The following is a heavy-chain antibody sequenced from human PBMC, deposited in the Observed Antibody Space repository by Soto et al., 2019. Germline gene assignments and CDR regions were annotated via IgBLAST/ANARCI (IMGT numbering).Heavy chain of an antibody. Sequence: GGSLRLSCAASGFTFSSYAMHWVRQAPGKGLEWVAVISYDGSNKYYAGSVKGRFTSSRENSNNTLYLQMNSLRAEDTAVYYCARGWDDYVWGSYRSYTHFDYWGQGTLVTVSS. V-gene: IGHV3-30-3*01. J-gene: IGHJ4*02. D-gene: IGHD3-16*02. CDR3: ARGWDDYVWGSYRSYTHFDY. CDR2: ISYDGSNK. CDR1: GFTFSSYA.